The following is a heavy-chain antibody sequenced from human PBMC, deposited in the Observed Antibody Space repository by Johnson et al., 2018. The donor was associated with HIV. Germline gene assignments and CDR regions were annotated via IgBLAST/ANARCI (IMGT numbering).Heavy chain of an antibody. Sequence: QVQLLESGGGVVQPGRSLRLSCAASGFTFSSYGMHWVRQAPGKGLEWVAVIWYDGNNKYYADSVKGRFTISRDNSKNTLYLQMNSLIAEDTAVYYCANTQIVVVPTAMDPFDIWGQGTKVTVSS. CDR3: ANTQIVVVPTAMDPFDI. CDR1: GFTFSSYG. D-gene: IGHD2-2*01. CDR2: IWYDGNNK. V-gene: IGHV3-33*06. J-gene: IGHJ3*02.